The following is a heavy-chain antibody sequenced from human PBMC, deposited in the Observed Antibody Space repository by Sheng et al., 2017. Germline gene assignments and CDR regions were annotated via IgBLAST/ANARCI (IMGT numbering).Heavy chain of an antibody. CDR2: ISYDGSNK. CDR1: GFTFSSYG. CDR3: AKVPHIAVAGTGSYWSMDV. V-gene: IGHV3-30*18. D-gene: IGHD6-19*01. J-gene: IGHJ6*02. Sequence: QVQLVESGGGVVQPGRSLRLSCAASGFTFSSYGMHWVRQAPGKGLEWVAVISYDGSNKYYADSVKGRFTISRDNSKNTLYLQMNSLRAEDTAVYYCAKVPHIAVAGTGSYWSMDVWGQGTTVTVSS.